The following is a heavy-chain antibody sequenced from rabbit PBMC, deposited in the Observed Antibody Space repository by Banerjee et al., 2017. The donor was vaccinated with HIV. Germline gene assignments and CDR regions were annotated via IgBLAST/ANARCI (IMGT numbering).Heavy chain of an antibody. Sequence: QQLVESGGGLVKPGASLTLTCKASGFSFSSGYDMCWVRQAPGKGLEWIACIYTGDGNTYYASWAKGRFTISKTSSTTVTLQMTSLTAADTATYFCARGTYTTITRLNLWGPGTLVTVS. CDR3: ARGTYTTITRLNL. CDR1: GFSFSSGYD. CDR2: IYTGDGNT. J-gene: IGHJ3*01. D-gene: IGHD6-1*01. V-gene: IGHV1S40*01.